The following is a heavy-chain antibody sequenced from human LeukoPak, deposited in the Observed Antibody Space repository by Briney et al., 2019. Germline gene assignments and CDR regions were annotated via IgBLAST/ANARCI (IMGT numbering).Heavy chain of an antibody. CDR2: IKQVGSEK. V-gene: IGHV3-7*01. Sequence: GGSLSLSCAASGFTFSSYWMSWVRQAPGKGLEWVANIKQVGSEKYYVVCVRGRVTISRDNAKNSLYLQMNSLRAEDTAVYFCARVRDYYDCSGYYSYYFDFGGQGTLVTVSS. CDR3: ARVRDYYDCSGYYSYYFDF. D-gene: IGHD3-22*01. CDR1: GFTFSSYW. J-gene: IGHJ4*02.